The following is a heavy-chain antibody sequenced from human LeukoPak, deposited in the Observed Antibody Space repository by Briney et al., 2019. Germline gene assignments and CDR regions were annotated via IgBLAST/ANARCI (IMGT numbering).Heavy chain of an antibody. D-gene: IGHD6-19*01. Sequence: GRSLRLSCAASGFTFSSYGMHWVRQAPGKGLEWVAVISYDGSNKYYADSVKGRFTISRDNAENSLYLQMNSLRAEDTAVYYCARQAGVTWGQGTLVTVSS. CDR2: ISYDGSNK. CDR3: ARQAGVT. V-gene: IGHV3-30*03. CDR1: GFTFSSYG. J-gene: IGHJ5*02.